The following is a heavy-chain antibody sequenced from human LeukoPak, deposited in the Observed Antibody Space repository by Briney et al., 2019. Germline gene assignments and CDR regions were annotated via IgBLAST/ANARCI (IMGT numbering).Heavy chain of an antibody. J-gene: IGHJ4*02. CDR2: MYPSGGI. CDR1: GDSISSYY. V-gene: IGHV4-4*07. CDR3: ARVPRYCSGGSCYSEYYFDY. Sequence: SETLSLNCTVSGDSISSYYWSWIRQPAGKGLEWIGRMYPSGGINYNSSLKSRVTMSVDTSKNQFSLKLSSVTAADTAVYYCARVPRYCSGGSCYSEYYFDYWGQETPVTVSS. D-gene: IGHD2-15*01.